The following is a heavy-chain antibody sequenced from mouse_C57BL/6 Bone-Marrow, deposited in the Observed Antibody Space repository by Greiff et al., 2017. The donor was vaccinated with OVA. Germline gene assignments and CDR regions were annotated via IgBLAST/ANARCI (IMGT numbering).Heavy chain of an antibody. J-gene: IGHJ1*03. V-gene: IGHV2-6-1*01. D-gene: IGHD2-3*01. CDR1: GFSLTSYG. Sequence: QVHVQQSGPGLVAPSQSLSITCTVSGFSLTSYGVHWVRQPPGKGLEWLVVIWSDGSTTYNSALKSRLSISKDNSKSQVFLKMNSRQTDDTAMYYCARHHYDGGYWYFDVWGTGTTVTVSS. CDR3: ARHHYDGGYWYFDV. CDR2: IWSDGST.